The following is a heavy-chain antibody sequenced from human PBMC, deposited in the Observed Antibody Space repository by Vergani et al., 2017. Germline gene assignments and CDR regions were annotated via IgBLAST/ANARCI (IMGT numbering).Heavy chain of an antibody. CDR3: AKLCSSTSCPYGGGAFDV. V-gene: IGHV3-23*01. CDR1: GVTFNSYA. Sequence: QLLESGGGLIQPGGSLRLSCAASGVTFNSYAMTWVRQAPGKGLEWVSGINNNGGSTYYADSVKGRFTISRDNSKNTLYLQMTDLRAEDTATYYCAKLCSSTSCPYGGGAFDVWGHGTMVTVSS. D-gene: IGHD2-2*01. J-gene: IGHJ3*01. CDR2: INNNGGST.